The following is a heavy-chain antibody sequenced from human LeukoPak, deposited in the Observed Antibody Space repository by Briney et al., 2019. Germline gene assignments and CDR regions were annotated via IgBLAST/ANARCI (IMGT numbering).Heavy chain of an antibody. CDR1: GGSISSGSYY. Sequence: SETLSLTCTVSGGSISSGSYYWSWIRQPAGKGLEWIGRIYTSGSTNYNPSLKSRVTMSVDTSKNQFSLKLSSVTAADTAVYYCARDLRVRAGDSPGRTFDIWGQGTMVTVSS. V-gene: IGHV4-61*02. J-gene: IGHJ3*02. D-gene: IGHD7-27*01. CDR3: ARDLRVRAGDSPGRTFDI. CDR2: IYTSGST.